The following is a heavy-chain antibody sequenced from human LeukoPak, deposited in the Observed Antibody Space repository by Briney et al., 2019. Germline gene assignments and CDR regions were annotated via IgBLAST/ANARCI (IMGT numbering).Heavy chain of an antibody. CDR1: GASISTYY. CDR2: IYHSGST. CDR3: ARVYYYDSSGYFDY. V-gene: IGHV4-59*12. J-gene: IGHJ4*02. Sequence: SETLSLTCTVSGASISTYYWSWVRQPPGKGLEWIGYIYHSGSTYYNPSLKSRVTISVDRSKNQFSLKLSSVTAADTAVYYCARVYYYDSSGYFDYWGQGTLVTVSS. D-gene: IGHD3-22*01.